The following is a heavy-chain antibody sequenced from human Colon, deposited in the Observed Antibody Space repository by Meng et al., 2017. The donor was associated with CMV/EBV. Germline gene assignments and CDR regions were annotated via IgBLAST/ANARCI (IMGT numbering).Heavy chain of an antibody. Sequence: VQPGAEVKKPGASVKVSCKTSGYTFSDYHIHWVRQAPGQGLEWMGWINSNSGATDYAQKFQGRFTMTRDTSITTVYMELSSLRSDDTAVYYCARDPSGSRVPFDYWGQGSLVTVSS. CDR1: GYTFSDYH. V-gene: IGHV1-2*02. CDR2: INSNSGAT. CDR3: ARDPSGSRVPFDY. J-gene: IGHJ4*02. D-gene: IGHD1-26*01.